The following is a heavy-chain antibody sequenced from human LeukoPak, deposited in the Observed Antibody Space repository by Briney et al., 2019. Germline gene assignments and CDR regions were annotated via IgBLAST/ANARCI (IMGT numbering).Heavy chain of an antibody. Sequence: GGSLRLSCAASGFTFSSYWMSWVRQAPGKGLEWVANIKQDGSEKYYVDSVEGRFTISRDNAKNSLYLQMNSLRAEDTAVYYCARNPYYYDSSGAYYYYYYMDVWGKGTTVTVSS. J-gene: IGHJ6*03. CDR1: GFTFSSYW. V-gene: IGHV3-7*01. CDR3: ARNPYYYDSSGAYYYYYYMDV. CDR2: IKQDGSEK. D-gene: IGHD3-22*01.